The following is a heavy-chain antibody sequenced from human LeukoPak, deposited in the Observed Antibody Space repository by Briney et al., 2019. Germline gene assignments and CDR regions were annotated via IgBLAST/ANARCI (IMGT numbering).Heavy chain of an antibody. CDR2: IGSSSSTT. J-gene: IGHJ4*02. V-gene: IGHV3-48*01. CDR3: ARLAGVHDYSNYGQFDY. CDR1: GFTFSSYS. D-gene: IGHD4-11*01. Sequence: PGGSLRLSCAASGFTFSSYSMNWVRQAPGKGLEWVSYIGSSSSTTYYADSVKGRFTISRYNAKNSLYLQMNSLRAEDTAVYYCARLAGVHDYSNYGQFDYWGQGTLVTVSS.